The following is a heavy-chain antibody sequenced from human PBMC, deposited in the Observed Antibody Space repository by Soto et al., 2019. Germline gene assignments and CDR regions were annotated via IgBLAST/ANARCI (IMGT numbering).Heavy chain of an antibody. J-gene: IGHJ4*02. CDR3: ARSGNNWNRAYYDSSGYPDY. D-gene: IGHD3-22*01. CDR1: GFTFSSYA. V-gene: IGHV3-30-3*01. Sequence: ESGGGVVQPGRSLRLSCAASGFTFSSYAMHWVRQAPGKGLEWVAVISYDGSNKYYADSVKGRFTISRDNSKNTLYLQMNSLRAEDTAVYYCARSGNNWNRAYYDSSGYPDYWGQGTLVTVSS. CDR2: ISYDGSNK.